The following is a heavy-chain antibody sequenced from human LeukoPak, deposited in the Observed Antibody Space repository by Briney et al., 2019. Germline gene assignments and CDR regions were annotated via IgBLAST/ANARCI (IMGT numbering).Heavy chain of an antibody. V-gene: IGHV4-59*01. CDR2: IYYSGST. CDR3: ARDWVAQGAERPSDYYCYMDV. D-gene: IGHD3-10*01. J-gene: IGHJ6*03. Sequence: PSETLSLTCTVSGGSNSSYYWSWIRQPPGKGLEWIGYIYYSGSTNYNPSLKSRVTISVDTSKNQFSLKLSSVTAADTAVYYCARDWVAQGAERPSDYYCYMDVWGKGTTVTVSS. CDR1: GGSNSSYY.